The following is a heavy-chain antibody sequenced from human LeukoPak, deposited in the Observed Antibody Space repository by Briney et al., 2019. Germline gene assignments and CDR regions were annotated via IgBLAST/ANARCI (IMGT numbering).Heavy chain of an antibody. CDR1: GDSVSSSSAG. CDR2: TYYKSKWYN. D-gene: IGHD1-26*01. CDR3: ARSGIVGSSGFGP. Sequence: SQTLSLTCAISGDSVSSSSAGWNWIRQSPSRGLEWLGRTYYKSKWYNDYGTSVKSRITINPDTSKNQFSLQPNSVTPEDTAVYYCARSGIVGSSGFGPWGQGTPVTVSS. J-gene: IGHJ5*02. V-gene: IGHV6-1*01.